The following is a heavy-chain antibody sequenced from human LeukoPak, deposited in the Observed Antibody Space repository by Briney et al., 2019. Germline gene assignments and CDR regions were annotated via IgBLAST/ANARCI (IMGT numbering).Heavy chain of an antibody. CDR3: ASYFVGNGGRGY. CDR1: GDSINSGNSH. Sequence: SQTLSLTCTVSGDSINSGNSHWTWIRQPPGKGLEWLGSVYDSWNNYYNPSLGSRITMSVDTSRNQYSLELSSVIAADTAVYYCASYFVGNGGRGYWGQGALVTVSS. V-gene: IGHV4-30-4*01. D-gene: IGHD3-10*02. J-gene: IGHJ4*02. CDR2: VYDSWNN.